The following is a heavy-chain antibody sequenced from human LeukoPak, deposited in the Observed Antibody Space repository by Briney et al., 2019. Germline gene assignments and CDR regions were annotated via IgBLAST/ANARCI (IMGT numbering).Heavy chain of an antibody. CDR2: ISSSSTYI. D-gene: IGHD6-6*01. CDR3: AREITSIAALTPLDY. CDR1: GFTFNNYS. J-gene: IGHJ4*02. V-gene: IGHV3-21*01. Sequence: GGSLRLSCAASGFTFNNYSMNWVRQAPGKGLEWVSSISSSSTYIYYADSVKGRFTISRDNAKNSLYLQMNSLRAEDTAVYYCAREITSIAALTPLDYWGQGTLVTVSS.